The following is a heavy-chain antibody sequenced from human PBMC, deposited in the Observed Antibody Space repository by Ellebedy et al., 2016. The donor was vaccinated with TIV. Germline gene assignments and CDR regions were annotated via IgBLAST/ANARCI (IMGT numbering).Heavy chain of an antibody. V-gene: IGHV3-23*01. CDR3: AKGDLRFFDWSTTAY. Sequence: PGGSLRLSCAASGFTFSNFPMSWVRQAPGKGLEWVSGLSGSGDKTYYADYVKGRATISRDNSKNSLYLHLNGLRTEDTAVYYCAKGDLRFFDWSTTAYWGQGILVTLSS. J-gene: IGHJ4*02. D-gene: IGHD3-9*01. CDR2: LSGSGDKT. CDR1: GFTFSNFP.